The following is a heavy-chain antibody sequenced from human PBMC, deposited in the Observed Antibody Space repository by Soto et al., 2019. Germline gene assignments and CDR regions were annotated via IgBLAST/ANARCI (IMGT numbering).Heavy chain of an antibody. CDR3: ARRGPGTYFDY. CDR2: MNQDGSEK. J-gene: IGHJ4*02. V-gene: IGHV3-7*01. D-gene: IGHD6-13*01. CDR1: GFTFSSYW. Sequence: GGSLRLSCAASGFTFSSYWMSWVRQTPGEGLEWVANMNQDGSEKYYVDSMEGRFTISRDNAKNSLYLQMNSLRAEDTAVYYCARRGPGTYFDYWGQGTLVTVSS.